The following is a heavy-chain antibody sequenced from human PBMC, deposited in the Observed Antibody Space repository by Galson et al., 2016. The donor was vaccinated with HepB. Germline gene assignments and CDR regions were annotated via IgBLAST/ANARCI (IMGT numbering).Heavy chain of an antibody. CDR1: GYSFTGYY. Sequence: SVKVSCKASGYSFTGYYLHWVRKAPGQGLEWMGWINPHSGGTAYAQKFKGRVTMTRDTSISTAYMELRRRRSDDTAVYFCARIAVQIWFNYYNVLDAWGQGTTVTVFS. D-gene: IGHD3-10*01. CDR2: INPHSGGT. V-gene: IGHV1-2*02. CDR3: ARIAVQIWFNYYNVLDA. J-gene: IGHJ6*02.